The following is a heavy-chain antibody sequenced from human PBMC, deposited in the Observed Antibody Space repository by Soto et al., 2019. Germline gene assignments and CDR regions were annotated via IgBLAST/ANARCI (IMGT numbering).Heavy chain of an antibody. J-gene: IGHJ4*02. CDR3: ARDQMAYCSSTSCLSFDY. CDR2: IYYSGST. V-gene: IGHV4-30-4*01. CDR1: GGSISSGDYY. Sequence: SETLSLTCTVSGGSISSGDYYWSWIRQPPGKGLEWIGYIYYSGSTYYNPSPKSRVTISVDTSKNQFSLKLSSVTAADTAVYYCARDQMAYCSSTSCLSFDYWGQGTLVTVSS. D-gene: IGHD2-2*01.